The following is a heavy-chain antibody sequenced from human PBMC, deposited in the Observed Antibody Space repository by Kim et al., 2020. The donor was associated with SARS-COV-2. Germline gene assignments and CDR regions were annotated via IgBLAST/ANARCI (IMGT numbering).Heavy chain of an antibody. CDR3: ASDPDDIHSPGAFDI. CDR2: ISYDEINK. D-gene: IGHD2-15*01. J-gene: IGHJ3*02. CDR1: GFTFSSYA. Sequence: GGSLRLSCAASGFTFSSYAMHWVRQAPGKGLEWVAVISYDEINKYYTDSVKGRFTISRDNSKNTLYLQMNSLRAEDTAIYYCASDPDDIHSPGAFDIWGQ. V-gene: IGHV3-30*04.